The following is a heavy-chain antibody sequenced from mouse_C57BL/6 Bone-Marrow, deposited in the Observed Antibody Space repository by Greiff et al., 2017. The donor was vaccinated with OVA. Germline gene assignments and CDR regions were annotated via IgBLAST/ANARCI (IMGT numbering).Heavy chain of an antibody. J-gene: IGHJ3*01. D-gene: IGHD1-1*01. V-gene: IGHV1-81*01. Sequence: QVQLQQSGAELARPGASVKLSCKASGYTFTSYGISWVKQRTGQGLEWIGEIYPRSGNTYYNEKFKGKATLTADKSSSTAYMQLSSLTSEDSAVYYCAWRHYYGSSPFAYWGQGTLVTVSA. CDR3: AWRHYYGSSPFAY. CDR1: GYTFTSYG. CDR2: IYPRSGNT.